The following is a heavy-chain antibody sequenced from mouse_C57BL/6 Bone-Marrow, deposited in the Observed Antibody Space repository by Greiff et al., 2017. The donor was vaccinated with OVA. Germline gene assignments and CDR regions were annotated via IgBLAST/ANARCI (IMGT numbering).Heavy chain of an antibody. J-gene: IGHJ1*03. CDR3: ARHANYYGSSYWYFDV. Sequence: QVRLKESGPGLVAPSQSLSITCTVSGFSLTSYGVHWVRQPPGKGLEWLVVIWSDGSTTYNSALKSRLSISKDNSKSQVFLKMNSLQTDDTAMYYCARHANYYGSSYWYFDVWGTGTTVTVSS. CDR1: GFSLTSYG. D-gene: IGHD1-1*01. CDR2: IWSDGST. V-gene: IGHV2-6-1*01.